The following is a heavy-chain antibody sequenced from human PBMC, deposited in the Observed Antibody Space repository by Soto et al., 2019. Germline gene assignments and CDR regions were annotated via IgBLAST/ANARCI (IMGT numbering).Heavy chain of an antibody. Sequence: SATLSLTCTVSGRSISSSSYYWGWIRQPPGKRLEWIGSIYYSGITYYNPSIKSRVTISVDTSKNQFSLKLSSVTAAVTAVYYCSRHGAIAVAGTRGWFDPWGQGTLVTVS. CDR1: GRSISSSSYY. J-gene: IGHJ5*02. CDR3: SRHGAIAVAGTRGWFDP. D-gene: IGHD6-19*01. V-gene: IGHV4-39*01. CDR2: IYYSGIT.